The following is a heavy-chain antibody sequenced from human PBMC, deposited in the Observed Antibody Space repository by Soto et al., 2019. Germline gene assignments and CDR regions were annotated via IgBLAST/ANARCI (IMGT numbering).Heavy chain of an antibody. D-gene: IGHD3-10*01. V-gene: IGHV1-58*01. CDR2: IVVGSGNT. CDR3: AATSPGSGNFPLYYYYGMDV. Sequence: SVKVSCKASGFTFTSSAVRWVRQARGQRLEWIGWIVVGSGNTNYAQKFQERVTITRDMSTSTAYMELSSLRSEDTAVYYCAATSPGSGNFPLYYYYGMDVWGRGTTVTVSS. J-gene: IGHJ6*02. CDR1: GFTFTSSA.